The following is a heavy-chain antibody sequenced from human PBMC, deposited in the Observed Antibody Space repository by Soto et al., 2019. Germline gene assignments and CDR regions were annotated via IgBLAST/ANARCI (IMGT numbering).Heavy chain of an antibody. CDR1: GYTFFSAYD. D-gene: IGHD1-20*01. CDR2: FNPDSGRT. CDR3: ARGRDITGTTGDYYYYYGMDV. Sequence: ASVKVSCKASGYTFFSAYDFNWVRQVAGQGLECLGWFNPDSGRTGYAQKFQGRVTMTRDTSMSTAYMELSSLRSEDTAVYYCARGRDITGTTGDYYYYYGMDVWGQGTTVTVS. J-gene: IGHJ6*02. V-gene: IGHV1-8*01.